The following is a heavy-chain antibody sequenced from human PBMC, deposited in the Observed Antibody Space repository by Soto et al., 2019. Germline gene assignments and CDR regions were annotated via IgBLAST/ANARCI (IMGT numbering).Heavy chain of an antibody. CDR1: ASTFTGYT. V-gene: IGHV1-18*04. CDR3: ARGTVTSGRWFCP. Sequence: QVHLVQSGTEVKKPGASVKVSCKASASTFTGYTINWVRQAPGQGLEWMGWISTFNGNTKYAENFEGRVTMTTNTSTTTAYLELTSITFDDTAVYFCARGTVTSGRWFCPWGQGTLVSVSS. CDR2: ISTFNGNT. D-gene: IGHD4-17*01. J-gene: IGHJ5*02.